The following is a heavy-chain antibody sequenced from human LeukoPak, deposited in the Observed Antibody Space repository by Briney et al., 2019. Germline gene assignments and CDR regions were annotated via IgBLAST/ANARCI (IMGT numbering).Heavy chain of an antibody. CDR3: TRGIGAAAWFAYY. D-gene: IGHD6-13*01. J-gene: IGHJ4*02. CDR2: ITSSSSEI. V-gene: IGHV3-11*04. CDR1: GFTFSDHQ. Sequence: GGSLRLSCVASGFTFSDHQMSWIRQTPGKGLEWVSYITSSSSEIDYADSVKGRFTICRDNAKNSLYLNMKSLRPEDTAVYYCTRGIGAAAWFAYYWGQGTLVSVSS.